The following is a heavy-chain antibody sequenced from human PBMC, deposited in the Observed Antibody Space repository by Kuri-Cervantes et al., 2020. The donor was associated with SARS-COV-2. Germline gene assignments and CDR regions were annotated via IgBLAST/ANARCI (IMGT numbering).Heavy chain of an antibody. CDR1: GFTFSNYA. J-gene: IGHJ6*04. D-gene: IGHD3-10*01. CDR3: ARSYFLDV. CDR2: ISYDGSNK. V-gene: IGHV3-30-3*01. Sequence: GESLKISCAASGFTFSNYAMHWVRQAPGKGLEWVAIISYDGSNKYYADSVKGRFTISRDNSKNTLYLQMNSLRAEDTAVYYCARSYFLDVWGKGTTVTVSS.